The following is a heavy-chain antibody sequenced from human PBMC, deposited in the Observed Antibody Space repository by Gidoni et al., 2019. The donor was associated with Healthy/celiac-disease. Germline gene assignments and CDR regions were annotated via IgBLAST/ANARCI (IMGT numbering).Heavy chain of an antibody. CDR3: AHSPMITFGGVIALGPYYFDY. J-gene: IGHJ4*02. Sequence: QITLKESGPTLVKPTQTLTLTCTFSGFSLSTSGVGVGWIRQPPGKALEWLALIYWNDDKRYSPSLKSRLTITKDTSKNQVVLTMTNMDPVDTATYYCAHSPMITFGGVIALGPYYFDYWGQGTLVTVSS. D-gene: IGHD3-16*02. CDR1: GFSLSTSGVG. CDR2: IYWNDDK. V-gene: IGHV2-5*01.